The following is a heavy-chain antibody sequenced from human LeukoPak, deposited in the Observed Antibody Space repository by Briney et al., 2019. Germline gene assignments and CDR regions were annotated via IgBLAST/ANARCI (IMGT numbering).Heavy chain of an antibody. V-gene: IGHV5-51*01. J-gene: IGHJ3*02. CDR3: ARLAADSSGFGLAWYAFDI. CDR1: GYSFTNYW. D-gene: IGHD3-22*01. Sequence: GASLKISCKGSGYSFTNYWIGWVRQMPGKGLEWMGIIYPGDSDTRYSPSFQGQVTISADKSISTAYLQWSSLKASDTAMYYCARLAADSSGFGLAWYAFDIWGQGTMVAVSS. CDR2: IYPGDSDT.